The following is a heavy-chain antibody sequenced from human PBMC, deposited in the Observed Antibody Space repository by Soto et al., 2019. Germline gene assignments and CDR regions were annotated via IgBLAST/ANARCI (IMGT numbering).Heavy chain of an antibody. V-gene: IGHV1-3*01. CDR1: GYTFTSYA. CDR2: INAGNSDT. CDR3: ARDLRDIVLVPAPPSYYYYGMDV. Sequence: ASVKVSCKASGYTFTSYAMHWVRQAPGQRLEWMGWINAGNSDTTYSQKFQGRVTITTDTSASTAYMELSSLRSEDTAVYYCARDLRDIVLVPAPPSYYYYGMDVWGQGTTVTVSS. J-gene: IGHJ6*02. D-gene: IGHD2-2*01.